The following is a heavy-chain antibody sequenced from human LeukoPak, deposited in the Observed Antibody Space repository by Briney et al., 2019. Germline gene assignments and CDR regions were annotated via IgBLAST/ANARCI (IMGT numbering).Heavy chain of an antibody. V-gene: IGHV3-53*01. J-gene: IGHJ4*02. Sequence: GGSLRLSCAASGFTFRNAWMSWVRQAPGKGLEWVSVIYSGGSTYYADSVKGRFTISRDNSKNTLYLQMNSLRAEDTAVYYCASQSGYDSYFDYWGQGTLVTVSS. CDR3: ASQSGYDSYFDY. CDR2: IYSGGST. D-gene: IGHD5-12*01. CDR1: GFTFRNAW.